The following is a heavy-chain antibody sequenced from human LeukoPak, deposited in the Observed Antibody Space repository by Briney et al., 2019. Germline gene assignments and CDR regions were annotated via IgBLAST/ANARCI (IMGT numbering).Heavy chain of an antibody. CDR2: INEDGSKK. D-gene: IGHD3-10*01. CDR3: DYRGE. J-gene: IGHJ4*02. CDR1: AFTFSSSW. Sequence: GGSVRLFCVASAFTFSSSWMNWVRPAPGKGLEWVANINEDGSKKSYVDAVKGRFTISRDNAKNSLYLQMNSLSAEDTAVYYCDYRGEWGQGILVTVSS. V-gene: IGHV3-7*05.